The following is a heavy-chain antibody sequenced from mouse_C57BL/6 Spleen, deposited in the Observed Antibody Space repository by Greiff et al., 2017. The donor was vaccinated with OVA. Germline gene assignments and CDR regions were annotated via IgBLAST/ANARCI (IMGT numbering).Heavy chain of an antibody. V-gene: IGHV1-64*01. CDR1: GYTFTSYW. D-gene: IGHD3-1*01. CDR3: ARWETGRGAY. CDR2: IHPNSGST. Sequence: QVQLKQPGAELVKPGASVKLSCKASGYTFTSYWMHCVKQRPGQGLEWIGMIHPNSGSTNYNEKFKSKATLTVDKSSSTAYMQLSSLTSEDSAVYYCARWETGRGAYWGQGTLVTVSA. J-gene: IGHJ3*01.